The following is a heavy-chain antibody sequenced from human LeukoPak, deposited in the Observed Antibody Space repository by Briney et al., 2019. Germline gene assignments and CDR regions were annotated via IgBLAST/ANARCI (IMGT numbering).Heavy chain of an antibody. CDR1: GYTFTDYY. CDR2: VDPEDGET. Sequence: ASVKLSCKVSGYTFTDYYMHWVQQAPGKGLEWMGLVDPEDGETIYAEKFQGRVTITADTSTDTAYMELSSLRSEDTAVYYCATVPYDFWSGYYTVNDYWGQGTLVTVSS. CDR3: ATVPYDFWSGYYTVNDY. V-gene: IGHV1-69-2*01. J-gene: IGHJ4*02. D-gene: IGHD3-3*01.